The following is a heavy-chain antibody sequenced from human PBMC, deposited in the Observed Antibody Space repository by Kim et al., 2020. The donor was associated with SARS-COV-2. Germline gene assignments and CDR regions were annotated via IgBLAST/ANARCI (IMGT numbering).Heavy chain of an antibody. CDR3: AKCTASYYYDMDV. V-gene: IGHV3-23*01. CDR1: GFTFHNYG. CDR2: ISGSGART. J-gene: IGHJ6*02. Sequence: GGSLRLSCAASGFTFHNYGIHWVRQAPGKGLEWVSTISGSGARTYYADSVKGRFTISRDNSQNTLYLQMDFLRAEDTAVYFCAKCTASYYYDMDVWGQG. D-gene: IGHD5-18*01.